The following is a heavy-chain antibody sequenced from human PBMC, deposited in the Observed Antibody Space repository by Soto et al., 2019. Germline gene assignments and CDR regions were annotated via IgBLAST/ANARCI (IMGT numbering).Heavy chain of an antibody. CDR1: GYTFTSYA. CDR3: ARGENWFDP. J-gene: IGHJ5*02. CDR2: INAGNGNT. V-gene: IGHV1-3*01. Sequence: ASVKVSCKASGYTFTSYAMHWVRQAPGQRLEWMGWINAGNGNTKYSQKFQGRVTITRDTFTSTAYMELRSLRSDDTAVYYCARGENWFDPWGQGTLVTVSS.